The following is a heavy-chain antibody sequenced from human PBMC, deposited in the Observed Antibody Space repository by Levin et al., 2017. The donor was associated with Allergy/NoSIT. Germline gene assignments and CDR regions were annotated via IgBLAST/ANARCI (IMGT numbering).Heavy chain of an antibody. Sequence: GGSLRLSCAASGFTFNSYAMSWVRQAPGTGLEWVSAITNSGDNTYHADSVKGRLTISRDNAKNTLYLQMNSLRVEDTAIYYCAKGSAAARPYYFDNWGQGTLVTVSS. CDR2: ITNSGDNT. CDR1: GFTFNSYA. D-gene: IGHD6-6*01. V-gene: IGHV3-23*01. J-gene: IGHJ4*02. CDR3: AKGSAAARPYYFDN.